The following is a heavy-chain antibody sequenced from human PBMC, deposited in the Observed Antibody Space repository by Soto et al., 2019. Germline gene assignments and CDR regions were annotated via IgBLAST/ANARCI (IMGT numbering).Heavy chain of an antibody. CDR1: GFTFSSYA. J-gene: IGHJ4*02. CDR3: AKDQPGSSYYYGSVMDY. V-gene: IGHV3-23*01. CDR2: ISGSGGST. Sequence: GGSLRLSCAASGFTFSSYAMSWVRQAPGKGLEWVSAISGSGGSTYYADSVKGRFTISRDNSKNTLYLQMNSLRAEDTAVYYCAKDQPGSSYYYGSVMDYWGQGTLVTVSS. D-gene: IGHD3-10*01.